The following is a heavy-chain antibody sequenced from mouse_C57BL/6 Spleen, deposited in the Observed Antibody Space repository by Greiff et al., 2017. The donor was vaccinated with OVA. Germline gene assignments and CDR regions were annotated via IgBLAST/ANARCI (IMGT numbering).Heavy chain of an antibody. CDR2: IYPGDGDT. D-gene: IGHD2-3*01. Sequence: VQLVESGPELVKPGASVKISCKASGYAFSSSWMNWVKQRPGKGLEWIGRIYPGDGDTNYNGKFKGKATLTADKSSSTAYMQLSSLTSEDSAVYFCARSGDGYFPYYFDYWGQGTTLTVSS. J-gene: IGHJ2*01. CDR3: ARSGDGYFPYYFDY. V-gene: IGHV1-82*01. CDR1: GYAFSSSW.